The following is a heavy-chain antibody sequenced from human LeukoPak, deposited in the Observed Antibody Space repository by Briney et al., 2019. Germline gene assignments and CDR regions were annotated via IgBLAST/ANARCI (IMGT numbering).Heavy chain of an antibody. CDR2: ISGSGGSI. Sequence: GGSLRLSCAASGFTFSSYAMSWVRQAPGKGLEWVSSISGSGGSIYYADSVKGQFTISRDNSKSTLYLQMNSLRAEDTAIYYCAKEAVAAAGPFDYWGQGTLVTVSS. J-gene: IGHJ4*02. V-gene: IGHV3-23*01. D-gene: IGHD6-13*01. CDR1: GFTFSSYA. CDR3: AKEAVAAAGPFDY.